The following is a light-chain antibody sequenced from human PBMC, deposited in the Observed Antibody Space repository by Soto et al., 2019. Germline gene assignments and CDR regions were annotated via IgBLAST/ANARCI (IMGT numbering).Light chain of an antibody. CDR3: CSYAGSTPYV. CDR2: EVS. V-gene: IGLV2-8*01. CDR1: SSDVGGYNY. J-gene: IGLJ1*01. Sequence: QSVLTQPPSASGSPGQSVTISCTGSSSDVGGYNYVSWYQQHPGKAPKLMIYEVSKRPSGVPVRFSGSKSGNTASLTVSGLQAEDEADYYCCSYAGSTPYVFGTGTKVTVL.